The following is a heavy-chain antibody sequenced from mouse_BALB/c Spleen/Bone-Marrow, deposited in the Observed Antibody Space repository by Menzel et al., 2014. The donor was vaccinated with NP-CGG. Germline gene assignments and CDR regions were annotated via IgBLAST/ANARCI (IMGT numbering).Heavy chain of an antibody. Sequence: LVESGPELVKPGASVKMPCKASGYTFTSYMMHWVKQKPGQGLEWVGYVNPYSDGTYYTEDFKGKATLTSDKSSSTVYMELSSLTSEDSAVFYCARSKDWYFDVWGAGTTVTVSS. CDR3: ARSKDWYFDV. CDR2: VNPYSDGT. J-gene: IGHJ1*01. V-gene: IGHV1-14*01. CDR1: GYTFTSYM.